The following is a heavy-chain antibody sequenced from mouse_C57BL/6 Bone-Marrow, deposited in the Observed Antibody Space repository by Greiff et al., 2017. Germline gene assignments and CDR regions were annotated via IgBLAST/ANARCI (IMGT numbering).Heavy chain of an antibody. V-gene: IGHV3-3*01. CDR3: AIYYSNSLYAMDY. D-gene: IGHD2-5*01. CDR2: TFYSGIT. Sequence: EVQRVESGPSLVRPSQTLSLTCTVTGFSINSDCYWIWIRQFPGNKLEYIGYTFYSGITYYNPSLESRTYITRDTSKNQFSLKLSSVTTEDTATYYCAIYYSNSLYAMDYWGQGTSVTVSS. J-gene: IGHJ4*01. CDR1: GFSINSDCY.